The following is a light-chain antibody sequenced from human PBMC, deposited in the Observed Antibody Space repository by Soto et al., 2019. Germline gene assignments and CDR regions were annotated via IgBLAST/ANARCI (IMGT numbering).Light chain of an antibody. Sequence: EIVLTQSPGTLSLSPGERATLSCRAGESISNNLAWSKQKPGQAPRLLIYGAATRAAGIPARFSGRGSGTEVTLTISSLQSEDFGVYYCQQYNNWPGSFGQGTKVDIK. CDR3: QQYNNWPGS. J-gene: IGKJ1*01. V-gene: IGKV3-15*01. CDR1: ESISNN. CDR2: GAA.